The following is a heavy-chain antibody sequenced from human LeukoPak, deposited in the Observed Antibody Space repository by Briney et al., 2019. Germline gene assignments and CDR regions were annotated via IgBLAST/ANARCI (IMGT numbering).Heavy chain of an antibody. J-gene: IGHJ3*02. CDR1: GGSISIFNW. CDR3: ARGPYSYDSSGAFDI. V-gene: IGHV4-4*02. Sequence: SGALSLTCAVSGGSISIFNWWSWVRQPPGKGLEWIQEMYHRVVAHYNPSLKSRVTISVDKSKNPLSLKLSSVSAADTGVYFCARGPYSYDSSGAFDIWGQGTMVTVSS. D-gene: IGHD3-22*01. CDR2: MYHRVVA.